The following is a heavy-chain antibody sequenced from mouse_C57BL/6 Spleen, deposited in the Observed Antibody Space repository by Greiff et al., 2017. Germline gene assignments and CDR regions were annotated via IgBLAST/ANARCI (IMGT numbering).Heavy chain of an antibody. Sequence: QVHVKQPGAELVKPGASVKLSCKASGYTFTSYWMHWAKQRPGQGLEWIGMIHPNSGSTNYNEKFKSKATLTVSKSSSTAYMQLSSLTSEDSAVYYCAKLGTTVVDAWFACWGQGTLVTVSA. CDR2: IHPNSGST. V-gene: IGHV1-64*01. CDR3: AKLGTTVVDAWFAC. D-gene: IGHD1-1*01. CDR1: GYTFTSYW. J-gene: IGHJ3*01.